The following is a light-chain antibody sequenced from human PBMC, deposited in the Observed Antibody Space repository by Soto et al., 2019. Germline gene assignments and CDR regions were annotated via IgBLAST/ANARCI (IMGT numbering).Light chain of an antibody. J-gene: IGKJ2*01. CDR1: QSISSY. CDR2: AAS. Sequence: DIPMTQSPSSLSASVGDRVTITCRASQSISSYLNWYQQKPGKAPKLLIYAASSLQSGVPSRFSGSGSATDFTLTISSLQPEDFATYYCQQSYSTPYTFGQGTKLEIK. CDR3: QQSYSTPYT. V-gene: IGKV1-39*01.